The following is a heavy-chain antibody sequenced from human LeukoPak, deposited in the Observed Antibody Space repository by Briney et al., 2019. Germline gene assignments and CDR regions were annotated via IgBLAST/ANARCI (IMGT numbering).Heavy chain of an antibody. CDR1: GGSISSYY. CDR2: IYTSGST. V-gene: IGHV4-4*07. D-gene: IGHD5-24*01. J-gene: IGHJ4*02. Sequence: SETLSLTCTVSGGSISSYYWSWIRQPAGKGLEWIGRIYTSGSTNYNPSLKSRVTMSVDTSKNQFSVKLSSVTAADTAVYYCARTRREWGWLQLHYFDYWGQGALVTVSS. CDR3: ARTRREWGWLQLHYFDY.